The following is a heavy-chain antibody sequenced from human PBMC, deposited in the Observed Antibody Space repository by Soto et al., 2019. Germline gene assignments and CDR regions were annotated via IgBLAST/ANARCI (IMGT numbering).Heavy chain of an antibody. V-gene: IGHV3-33*01. CDR1: GFTFSGLG. D-gene: IGHD1-26*01. J-gene: IGHJ4*02. Sequence: QVQLVESGGGVVQPGRSLRLSCAASGFTFSGLGMHWVRQAPGKGLEWVAVLRYDGSNIYYADAVKGRLTISRENSKDTLNLQMNSLRADDTAVYYCARDGVGHTTFFGYFDYWGQGTLVTVSS. CDR2: LRYDGSNI. CDR3: ARDGVGHTTFFGYFDY.